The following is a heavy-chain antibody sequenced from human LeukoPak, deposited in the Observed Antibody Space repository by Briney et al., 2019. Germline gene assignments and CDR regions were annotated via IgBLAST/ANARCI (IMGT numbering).Heavy chain of an antibody. Sequence: GGTLRLSCAASGSTFSSYGMSWVRQAPGKGLEWVANIKQDGSEKYYVDSVKGRFTISRDNAKNSLYLQMNSLRAEDTAVYYCARTSFGEYRWGQGTLVTVSS. CDR3: ARTSFGEYR. CDR2: IKQDGSEK. V-gene: IGHV3-7*01. CDR1: GSTFSSYG. J-gene: IGHJ4*02. D-gene: IGHD3-10*01.